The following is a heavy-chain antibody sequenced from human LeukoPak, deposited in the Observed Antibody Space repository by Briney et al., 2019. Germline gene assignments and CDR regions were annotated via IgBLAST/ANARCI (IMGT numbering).Heavy chain of an antibody. V-gene: IGHV1-69*05. CDR1: GGTFSSYA. CDR2: IIPIFGTA. J-gene: IGHJ3*02. CDR3: ASGDTATYAFDI. Sequence: GASVKVSCKASGGTFSSYAISWVRQAPGQGLEWMGGIIPIFGTANYAQKFQGRVTITTDESTSTAYMELSSLRSEDTAVYYCASGDTATYAFDIWGQGTMVTVSS. D-gene: IGHD5-18*01.